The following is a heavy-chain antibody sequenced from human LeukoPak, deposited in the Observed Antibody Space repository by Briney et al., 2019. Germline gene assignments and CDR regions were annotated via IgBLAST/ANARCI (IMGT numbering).Heavy chain of an antibody. V-gene: IGHV3-7*01. J-gene: IGHJ4*02. Sequence: GGSLRLSCAASGFSFSAYWMTWFRQAPGTGLEWLANINPAGSETYYVDPVKGRFSISRDNAKNLVYLQMNSLRAEDTAVYHCARFGYVAAVDVWGQGTPVTVSS. CDR2: INPAGSET. CDR1: GFSFSAYW. D-gene: IGHD2-15*01. CDR3: ARFGYVAAVDV.